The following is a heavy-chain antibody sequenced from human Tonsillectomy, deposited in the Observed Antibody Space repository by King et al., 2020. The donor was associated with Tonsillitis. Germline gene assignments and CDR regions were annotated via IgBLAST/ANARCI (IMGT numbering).Heavy chain of an antibody. Sequence: VQLQESGPGLVKPSQTLSLTCTVSGGSISSGDYYWSWIRQPPGKGLERIGYIYYSGSTYYNPSLKSRVTISVDTSKNQFSLRLSSVTAADTAVYYCARENGGSNWFDPWGQGTLVTVSS. V-gene: IGHV4-30-4*01. J-gene: IGHJ5*02. D-gene: IGHD3-16*01. CDR3: ARENGGSNWFDP. CDR1: GGSISSGDYY. CDR2: IYYSGST.